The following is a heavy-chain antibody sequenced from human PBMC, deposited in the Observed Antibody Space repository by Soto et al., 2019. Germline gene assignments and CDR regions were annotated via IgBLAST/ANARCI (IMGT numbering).Heavy chain of an antibody. Sequence: PSETLSLTCSVSGGSITTGGSYWSWARLLPGKGLQWVGYIYYTGAAYYNPALKSRVSISLDTSENRFSLKLTSVTAADTAVYYCGRGTFNTISFDFWGQGRQVTVSS. J-gene: IGHJ4*01. CDR3: GRGTFNTISFDF. D-gene: IGHD2-2*01. CDR2: IYYTGAA. CDR1: GGSITTGGSY. V-gene: IGHV4-31*03.